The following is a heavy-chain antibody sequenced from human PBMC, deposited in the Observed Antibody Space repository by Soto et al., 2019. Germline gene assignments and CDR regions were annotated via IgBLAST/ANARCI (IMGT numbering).Heavy chain of an antibody. D-gene: IGHD3-22*01. J-gene: IGHJ5*02. CDR2: IYHSGTT. CDR3: ARDSSGYHWFDP. V-gene: IGHV4-38-2*02. CDR1: GFSISSGYF. Sequence: SETLSLTCAVSGFSISSGYFWGWIRQPPGKGPEWLGSIYHSGTTYYNPSVKGRVTISVDTSKNQFSLKMSSVTAADTAMYYCARDSSGYHWFDPWGQGTLVTVSS.